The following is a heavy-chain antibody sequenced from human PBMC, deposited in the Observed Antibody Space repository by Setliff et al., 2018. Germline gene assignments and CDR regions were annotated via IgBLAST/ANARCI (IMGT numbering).Heavy chain of an antibody. D-gene: IGHD5-12*01. CDR1: GGSFSGYY. V-gene: IGHV4-34*01. CDR2: INHSGSI. CDR3: ARQVEMATIAFDV. J-gene: IGHJ3*01. Sequence: PSETLSLTCAVYGGSFSGYYWSWIRQPPGKGLEWIGEINHSGSIYYNPSLKSRVTLFVDTSKDQFSLRLTSMTAADTAVYYCARQVEMATIAFDVWGQGTMVTVSS.